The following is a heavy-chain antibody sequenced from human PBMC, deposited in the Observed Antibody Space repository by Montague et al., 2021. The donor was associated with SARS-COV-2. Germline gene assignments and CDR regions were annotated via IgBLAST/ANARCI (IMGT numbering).Heavy chain of an antibody. CDR2: THQWGGT. CDR1: GGSITSENW. CDR3: ASHPVGQQLCT. D-gene: IGHD6-13*01. V-gene: IGHV4-4*02. J-gene: IGHJ4*02. Sequence: SETLSLTCAVSGGSITSENWWSWVRQPPGKGLEWIAETHQWGGTNYNPSLRSRVTILLDNSKNQFSLMLTSVTAADTAMYYCASHPVGQQLCTWGQGTLVGVSS.